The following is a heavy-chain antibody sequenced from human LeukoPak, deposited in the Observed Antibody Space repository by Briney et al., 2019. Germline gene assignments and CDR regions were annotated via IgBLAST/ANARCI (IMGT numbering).Heavy chain of an antibody. Sequence: SETLSLTCTVSGGSISSSSYYWGWIRQPPGKGLEWIGSIYYSGSTYYNPSLKSRVTISVDTSKNQFSLKLSSVTAADTAVYYCARSWYYYDSSGYYDNAFDIWGQGTMVTVSS. V-gene: IGHV4-39*07. D-gene: IGHD3-22*01. CDR3: ARSWYYYDSSGYYDNAFDI. CDR2: IYYSGST. J-gene: IGHJ3*02. CDR1: GGSISSSSYY.